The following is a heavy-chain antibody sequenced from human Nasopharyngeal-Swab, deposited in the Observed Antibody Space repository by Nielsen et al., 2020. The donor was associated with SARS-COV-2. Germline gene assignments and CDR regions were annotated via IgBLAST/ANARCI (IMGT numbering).Heavy chain of an antibody. J-gene: IGHJ6*02. Sequence: SVKVSCKVSGYTLTELSMHWVRQAPGKGLEWMRGFDPEDGETIYAQKFQGRVTMTEDTSTDTAYMELSSLRSEDTAVYYCARSLNIVVVVAAKDYYYYGMDVWGQGTTVTVSS. CDR2: FDPEDGET. V-gene: IGHV1-24*01. CDR3: ARSLNIVVVVAAKDYYYYGMDV. D-gene: IGHD2-15*01. CDR1: GYTLTELS.